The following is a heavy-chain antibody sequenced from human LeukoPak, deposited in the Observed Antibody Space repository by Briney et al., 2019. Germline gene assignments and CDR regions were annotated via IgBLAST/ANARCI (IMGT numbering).Heavy chain of an antibody. CDR1: GGSISAYY. CDR3: ARDKVPGDY. D-gene: IGHD1-1*01. Sequence: PSETLSLTCTVSGGSISAYYWSWIRQPPGKGLEWIGYIYYSGSADYNPALKSRVTISVDTSKNQFPLKLSSVTAADTAVYYCARDKVPGDYWGQGTLVTVSS. V-gene: IGHV4-59*01. J-gene: IGHJ4*02. CDR2: IYYSGSA.